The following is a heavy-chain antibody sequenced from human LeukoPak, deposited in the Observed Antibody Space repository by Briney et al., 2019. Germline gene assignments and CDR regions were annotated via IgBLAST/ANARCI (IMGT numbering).Heavy chain of an antibody. D-gene: IGHD2-15*01. Sequence: SESLSLTCAVYGGSFSGYYWSWIRQPPGKGLEWIGEINHSGSTNYNPSLKSRVTISVDTSKNQFSLKLSSVTAADTAVYYCARGGRSLVAAQFDLWGRGTLVTVSS. CDR3: ARGGRSLVAAQFDL. V-gene: IGHV4-34*01. CDR1: GGSFSGYY. CDR2: INHSGST. J-gene: IGHJ2*01.